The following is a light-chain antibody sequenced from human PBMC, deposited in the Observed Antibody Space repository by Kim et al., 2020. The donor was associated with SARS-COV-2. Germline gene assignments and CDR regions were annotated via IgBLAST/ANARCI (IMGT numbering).Light chain of an antibody. V-gene: IGLV1-44*01. CDR3: ATWDDSLTGFV. CDR2: DSN. J-gene: IGLJ1*01. Sequence: GQRVTISCAGSSSNIGSNVVNWYEQLPGTAPKLLIYDSNQRPSGVPDRVSGSKSGTSASLAISGIQSEDEADYFCATWDDSLTGFVLGTGTKVTVL. CDR1: SSNIGSNV.